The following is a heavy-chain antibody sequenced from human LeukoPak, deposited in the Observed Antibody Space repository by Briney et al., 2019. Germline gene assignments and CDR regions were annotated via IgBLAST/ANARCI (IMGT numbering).Heavy chain of an antibody. J-gene: IGHJ4*02. Sequence: GRSLRLSCAASGFTFTDHAMHWVRQAPGKGLEWVSGITWNSGNIVYADSVKGRFTISRGNAKNSLYPQMNSLSAEDMALYYCAKDWGNGYSYGGLDYWGQGTLVTVSS. V-gene: IGHV3-9*03. CDR3: AKDWGNGYSYGGLDY. CDR1: GFTFTDHA. D-gene: IGHD5-18*01. CDR2: ITWNSGNI.